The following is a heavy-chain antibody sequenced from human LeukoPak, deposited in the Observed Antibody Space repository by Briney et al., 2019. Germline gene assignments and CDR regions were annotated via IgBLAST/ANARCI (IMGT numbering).Heavy chain of an antibody. J-gene: IGHJ4*02. Sequence: SVKVSCKASGGTFNSYAISWVRQAPGQGLEWMGRIIPILGIANYAQKFQGRVTITADKSTSTAYMELSSLRSEDTAVYYCARVIVGATGYYFDYWGQGTLVTVSS. V-gene: IGHV1-69*04. CDR1: GGTFNSYA. CDR3: ARVIVGATGYYFDY. CDR2: IIPILGIA. D-gene: IGHD1-26*01.